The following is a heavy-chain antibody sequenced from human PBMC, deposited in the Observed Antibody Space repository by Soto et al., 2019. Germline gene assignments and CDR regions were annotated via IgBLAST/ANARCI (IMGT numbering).Heavy chain of an antibody. Sequence: SETLSLTCAVSSGSISSSNWWSWVRQPPGKGLEWIGEIYHSGSTNYNPSLKSRVTISVDKSKNQFSLKLSSVTAADTAVYYCARGPYYDYIWGSYRQFDYWGQGTLVTVSS. CDR2: IYHSGST. CDR3: ARGPYYDYIWGSYRQFDY. J-gene: IGHJ4*02. V-gene: IGHV4-4*02. CDR1: SGSISSSNW. D-gene: IGHD3-16*02.